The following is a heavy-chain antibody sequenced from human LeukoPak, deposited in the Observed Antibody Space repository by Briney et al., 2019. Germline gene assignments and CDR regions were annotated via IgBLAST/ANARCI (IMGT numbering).Heavy chain of an antibody. D-gene: IGHD1-1*01. Sequence: VASVKVSCKASGGTFSSYAISWVRQAPGQGLEWMGGIIPIFGTANYAQKFQGRVTITADVSTGATYMELSSLRSEDTAVYYCARDAWQNWKSGANHYYYGLDVWGQGTTVTVSS. CDR2: IIPIFGTA. CDR3: ARDAWQNWKSGANHYYYGLDV. J-gene: IGHJ6*02. CDR1: GGTFSSYA. V-gene: IGHV1-69*13.